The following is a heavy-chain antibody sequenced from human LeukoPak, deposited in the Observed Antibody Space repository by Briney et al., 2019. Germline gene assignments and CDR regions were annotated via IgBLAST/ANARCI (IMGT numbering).Heavy chain of an antibody. J-gene: IGHJ4*02. CDR3: ARLTTVYGGNSES. Sequence: SETLSLTCTVSGGSISSGGYYWNWIRQPAGKGLEWIGRIYTSGSTNYNPSLKSRVTISVDTSKNQFSLKLSSVTAADTAVYYCARLTTVYGGNSESWGQGTLVTVSS. V-gene: IGHV4-61*02. CDR1: GGSISSGGYY. D-gene: IGHD4-23*01. CDR2: IYTSGST.